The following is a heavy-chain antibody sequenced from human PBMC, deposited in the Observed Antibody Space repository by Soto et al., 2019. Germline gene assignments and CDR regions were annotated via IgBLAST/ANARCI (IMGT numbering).Heavy chain of an antibody. Sequence: SETLSLTCAVYGGSFSGYYWSWIRHPPGKGLEWIGEINHSGSTNYNPSLKSRVTISVDTSKNQFSLKLSSVTAADSAVYYCARQAFGIAARLDWFDPWGQGTLVTVSS. J-gene: IGHJ5*02. D-gene: IGHD6-6*01. CDR1: GGSFSGYY. CDR2: INHSGST. CDR3: ARQAFGIAARLDWFDP. V-gene: IGHV4-34*01.